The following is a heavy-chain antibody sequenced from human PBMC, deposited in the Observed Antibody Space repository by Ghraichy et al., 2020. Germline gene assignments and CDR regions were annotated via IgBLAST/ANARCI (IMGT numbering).Heavy chain of an antibody. CDR2: ISSSGGST. D-gene: IGHD6-19*01. Sequence: GGSLRLSCAASGFTFTSYALSWVRQAPGKRLEWVSSISSSGGSTYYADSVKGRFTTSRDNSKNTLYLQMNNLRAEDTAVYYCAKVSVGGTILGQHWGQGTLVIVSS. CDR1: GFTFTSYA. V-gene: IGHV3-23*01. J-gene: IGHJ1*01. CDR3: AKVSVGGTILGQH.